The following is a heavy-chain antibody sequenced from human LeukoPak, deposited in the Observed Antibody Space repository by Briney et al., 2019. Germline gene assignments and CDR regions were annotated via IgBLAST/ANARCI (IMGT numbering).Heavy chain of an antibody. D-gene: IGHD3-10*01. J-gene: IGHJ4*02. Sequence: PGGSMRLSCAASGFTFSSYVMSWVRQAPGKGLEWVSAISGSGGSTYYADSVKGRFTISRDNSKNTLYLQMNSLRAEDTAVYYCAKDDSGSWASYFDYWGQGTLVIVSS. CDR2: ISGSGGST. CDR3: AKDDSGSWASYFDY. CDR1: GFTFSSYV. V-gene: IGHV3-23*01.